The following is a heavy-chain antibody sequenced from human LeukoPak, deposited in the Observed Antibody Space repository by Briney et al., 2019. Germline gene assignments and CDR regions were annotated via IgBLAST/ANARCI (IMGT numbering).Heavy chain of an antibody. CDR2: IYYSGTT. J-gene: IGHJ4*02. Sequence: PSETLSLTCTVSGGSISSYYWSWIRQPPGKGQGWIGYIYYSGTTNYNPSLKSRVTISVDTSKNQFSLKLSSVTAADTAVYYCARGVYIAAAQYGYWGQGTLVTVSS. CDR1: GGSISSYY. D-gene: IGHD6-13*01. V-gene: IGHV4-59*01. CDR3: ARGVYIAAAQYGY.